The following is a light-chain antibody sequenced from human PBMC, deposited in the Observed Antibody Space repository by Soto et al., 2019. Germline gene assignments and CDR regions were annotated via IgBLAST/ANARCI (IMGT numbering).Light chain of an antibody. J-gene: IGKJ1*01. CDR3: QQRSNWPWT. V-gene: IGKV3D-20*02. Sequence: EIIFTQSPDTLSLSPGERATLSCRASQTVSSNYLAWCQQRPGQAPRLLIYDASNRATGIPARFSGSGSGTDFTLTISSLEPEDFAIYYCQQRSNWPWTFGQGTKVDIK. CDR1: QTVSSNY. CDR2: DAS.